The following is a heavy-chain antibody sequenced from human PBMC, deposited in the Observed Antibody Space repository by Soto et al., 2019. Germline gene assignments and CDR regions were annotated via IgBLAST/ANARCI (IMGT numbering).Heavy chain of an antibody. CDR3: ARVRSSGWINARPFDY. J-gene: IGHJ4*02. D-gene: IGHD6-19*01. CDR1: GYTFTSYG. V-gene: IGHV1-18*01. CDR2: ISAYNGNT. Sequence: ASVKVSCKASGYTFTSYGISWVRQAPGQGLEWMGLISAYNGNTNYAQKFQGRVTMTTDTSTSTVYMELSSLRSEDTAVYYCARVRSSGWINARPFDYWGQGTLVTVSS.